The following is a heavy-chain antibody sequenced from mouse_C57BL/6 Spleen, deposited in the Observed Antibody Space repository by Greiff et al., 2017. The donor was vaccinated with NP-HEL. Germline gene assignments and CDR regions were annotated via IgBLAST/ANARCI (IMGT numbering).Heavy chain of an antibody. D-gene: IGHD2-5*01. J-gene: IGHJ2*01. V-gene: IGHV1-82*01. CDR3: ARHYSNSPYYFDY. Sequence: QVQLQQSGPELVKPGASVKISCKASGYAFSSSWMNWVKQKPGRGLEWIGRIYPGDGDTNYNGKFKGKATLTADKSSSTAYMQLSSLTSEDSAVYFCARHYSNSPYYFDYWGQGTTLTVSS. CDR2: IYPGDGDT. CDR1: GYAFSSSW.